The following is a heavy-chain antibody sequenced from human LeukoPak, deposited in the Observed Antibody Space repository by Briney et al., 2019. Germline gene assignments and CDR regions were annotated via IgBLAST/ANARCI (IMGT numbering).Heavy chain of an antibody. Sequence: VASVKLSCKASGGTFSSYAISWVRQAPGQGLEWMGRIIPTFGTANYAQKFQGRVTITTDESTSTAYMELSSLRSEDTAVYYCARVVPITHSSGWLDKDYYFDYWGQGTLVTVSS. CDR2: IIPTFGTA. D-gene: IGHD6-19*01. V-gene: IGHV1-69*05. CDR3: ARVVPITHSSGWLDKDYYFDY. CDR1: GGTFSSYA. J-gene: IGHJ4*02.